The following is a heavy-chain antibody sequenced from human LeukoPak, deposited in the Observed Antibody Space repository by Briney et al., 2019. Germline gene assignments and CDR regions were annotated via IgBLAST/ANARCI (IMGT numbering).Heavy chain of an antibody. CDR1: GFIFSSCW. D-gene: IGHD4-17*01. CDR3: AREPPTTVTTNFDY. CDR2: IKQDGSEK. J-gene: IGHJ4*02. Sequence: PGGSLRLSCAASGFIFSSCWMSWVRQAPGKGLEWVANIKQDGSEKYYVDSVKGRFTISRDNAKNSLYLQMNSLRAEDTAVYYCAREPPTTVTTNFDYWGQGTLVTVSS. V-gene: IGHV3-7*01.